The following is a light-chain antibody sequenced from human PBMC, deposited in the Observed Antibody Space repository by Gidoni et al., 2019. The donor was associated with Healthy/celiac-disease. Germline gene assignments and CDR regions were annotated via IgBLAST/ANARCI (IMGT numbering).Light chain of an antibody. CDR3: QQYGSSPPVT. CDR1: QSVSNSY. J-gene: IGKJ5*01. V-gene: IGKV3-20*01. CDR2: GAS. Sequence: EIVFKQFPGTLSLSPGERATLSCRASQSVSNSYLAWYQQKPGQAPRLLIYGASSRATGIPDRFSGSGSGTDFTLTISRLEPEDFAVYYCQQYGSSPPVTFXXXTRLEIK.